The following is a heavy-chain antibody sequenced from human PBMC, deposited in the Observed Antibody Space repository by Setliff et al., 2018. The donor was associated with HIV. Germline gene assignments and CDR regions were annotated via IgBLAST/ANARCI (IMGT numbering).Heavy chain of an antibody. D-gene: IGHD3-10*01. Sequence: PGGSLRLSCAASGFTFSNYAMGWVRQGPGKGLEWVSTVGAVGSPTHYAESVRGRFTISKDNSKSTLSLQMNSLRGEDTAVYFCAKVFAFGIDGFDIWGQGTMVTVS. CDR2: VGAVGSPT. CDR3: AKVFAFGIDGFDI. J-gene: IGHJ3*02. V-gene: IGHV3-23*01. CDR1: GFTFSNYA.